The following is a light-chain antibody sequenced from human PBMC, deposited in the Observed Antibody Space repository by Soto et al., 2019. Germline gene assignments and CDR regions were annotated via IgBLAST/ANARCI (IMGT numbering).Light chain of an antibody. CDR2: DTS. V-gene: IGKV3-15*01. Sequence: EVVMTQSPATLAVSPGGRASLSCRASRGIGRTSAWYQQNPGQTPRLLIYDTSTRATGVPARLIGRASGTAYTLTIYCLKSDDFDVYCCQHYVNWPLTVGRGTK. CDR3: QHYVNWPLT. CDR1: RGIGRT. J-gene: IGKJ4*01.